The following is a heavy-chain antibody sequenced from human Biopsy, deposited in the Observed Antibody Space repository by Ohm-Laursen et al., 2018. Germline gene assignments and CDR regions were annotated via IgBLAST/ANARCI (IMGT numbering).Heavy chain of an antibody. D-gene: IGHD3-10*01. J-gene: IGHJ3*02. Sequence: SLRLSCAASGFTFSSYGMHWVRQAPSKGLEWVAFIWYDGFNRYYADSVKGRFTISRDNSKNTLDLQMNSLRAEDTAVYYCATSTMVRSSGHAFDIWGQGTVVTVS. CDR1: GFTFSSYG. CDR2: IWYDGFNR. CDR3: ATSTMVRSSGHAFDI. V-gene: IGHV3-33*01.